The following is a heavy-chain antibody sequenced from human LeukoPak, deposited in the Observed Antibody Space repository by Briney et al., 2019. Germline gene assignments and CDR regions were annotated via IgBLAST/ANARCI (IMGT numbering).Heavy chain of an antibody. V-gene: IGHV4-39*01. CDR2: IYYSGST. D-gene: IGHD3-22*01. Sequence: NPSETLSLTCTVSGGSISSSSYYWGWIRQPPGKGLEWIGSIYYSGSTYYNPSLKSRVTISVDTSKSQFSLKLTPVSAADTAVYYCASHAHGGYHVNNWFDPWGQGTLVTVFS. CDR3: ASHAHGGYHVNNWFDP. J-gene: IGHJ5*02. CDR1: GGSISSSSYY.